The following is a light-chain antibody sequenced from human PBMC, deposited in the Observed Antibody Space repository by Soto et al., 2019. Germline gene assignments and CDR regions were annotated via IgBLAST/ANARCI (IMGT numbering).Light chain of an antibody. Sequence: EIVLTQSPGTLPLSPGERATISCRASQSVSSSYLAWYQQKPGQAPRLLIYGASSRDSGIPDRFSGSGSGTDFTLTISRLEPEDFAVYYCQQYGSSPLTFGGGTKVEIK. CDR2: GAS. J-gene: IGKJ4*01. CDR3: QQYGSSPLT. V-gene: IGKV3-20*01. CDR1: QSVSSSY.